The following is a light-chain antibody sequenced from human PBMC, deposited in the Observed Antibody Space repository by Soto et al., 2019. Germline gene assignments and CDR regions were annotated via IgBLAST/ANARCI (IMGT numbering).Light chain of an antibody. Sequence: QSAPTQPRSVSGSPGQSVTISCTGTSSDVVSWYQQHPGKAPKLIIYYVSQRPSGVPDRFSGSKSGNTASLTISGLQAEDEADYYCCSSAGGFTWVFGGGTKVTVL. V-gene: IGLV2-11*01. J-gene: IGLJ3*02. CDR1: SSDVV. CDR2: YVS. CDR3: CSSAGGFTWV.